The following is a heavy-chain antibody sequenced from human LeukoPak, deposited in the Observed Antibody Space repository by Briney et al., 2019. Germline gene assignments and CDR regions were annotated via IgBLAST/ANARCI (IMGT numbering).Heavy chain of an antibody. V-gene: IGHV1-18*01. Sequence: ASVMVSCKASGCTFTSYDINWVRQATGQGLEWMGWMSAYNGNTNYAQKLQGRVTMTTDTSTNTAYMELRSLRSDDTAVYYCARDCSSTSCYKVFDYWGQGTLVTVSS. CDR3: ARDCSSTSCYKVFDY. CDR2: MSAYNGNT. D-gene: IGHD2-2*02. J-gene: IGHJ4*02. CDR1: GCTFTSYD.